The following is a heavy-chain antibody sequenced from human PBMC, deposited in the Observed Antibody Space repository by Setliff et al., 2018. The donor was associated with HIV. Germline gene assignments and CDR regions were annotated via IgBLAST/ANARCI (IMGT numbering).Heavy chain of an antibody. CDR1: GFTFRYFA. CDR2: IQSDGSRT. Sequence: GGSLRLSCATSGFTFRYFAMSWVRQAPGKGLEWVSVIQSDGSRTSYSDSVRGRFTISRDNSKNTLFLEMSSLSADDTAIYYCAKLPHSSAWYSPFYYFEYWGQGTLVTVSS. V-gene: IGHV3-23*03. CDR3: AKLPHSSAWYSPFYYFEY. D-gene: IGHD6-19*01. J-gene: IGHJ4*02.